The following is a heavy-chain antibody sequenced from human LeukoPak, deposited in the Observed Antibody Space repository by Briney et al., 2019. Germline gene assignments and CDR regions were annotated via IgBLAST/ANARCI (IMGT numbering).Heavy chain of an antibody. CDR1: GFTSSSYA. V-gene: IGHV3-23*01. D-gene: IGHD3-10*01. CDR2: ISGSGGST. J-gene: IGHJ5*02. Sequence: GGSLRLSCAASGFTSSSYAMSWVRQAPGKGLEWVSAISGSGGSTYYADSVKGRFTISRDNSKNTLYLQMNSLRAEDTAVYYCARMVRGVIITRRNWFDPWGQGTLVTVSS. CDR3: ARMVRGVIITRRNWFDP.